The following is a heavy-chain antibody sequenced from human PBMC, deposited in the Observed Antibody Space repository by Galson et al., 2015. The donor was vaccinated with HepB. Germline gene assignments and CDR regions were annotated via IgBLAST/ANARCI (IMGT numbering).Heavy chain of an antibody. CDR2: IKQDGSEK. V-gene: IGHV3-7*01. CDR1: GFTFSSYW. D-gene: IGHD2-21*02. J-gene: IGHJ4*02. Sequence: SLRLSCAASGFTFSSYWMSWVRQAPGKGLEWVANIKQDGSEKYYVDSVRGRSTISRDNAKNSLYLQMNSLRDEDTAVYYCARREAAYCGGDCYPGGFDYWGQGTLVTVSS. CDR3: ARREAAYCGGDCYPGGFDY.